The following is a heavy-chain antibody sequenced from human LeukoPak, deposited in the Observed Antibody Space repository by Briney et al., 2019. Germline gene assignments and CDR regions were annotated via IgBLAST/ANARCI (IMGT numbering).Heavy chain of an antibody. V-gene: IGHV3-7*01. D-gene: IGHD3-3*01. CDR2: IKNDGSEK. Sequence: GGSLRLSCAASGFTFSSYWMSWIRQAPGKGLEWVANIKNDGSEKNYVDSVKGRFTISRDNAKNSLYLQMNSLRAEDTAVYYCSRGGQGITIFGVVRSPYYYYMDVWGKGTTVTVSS. CDR1: GFTFSSYW. J-gene: IGHJ6*03. CDR3: SRGGQGITIFGVVRSPYYYYMDV.